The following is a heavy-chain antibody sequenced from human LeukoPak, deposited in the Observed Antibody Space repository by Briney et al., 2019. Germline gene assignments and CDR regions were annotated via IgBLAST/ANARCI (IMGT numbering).Heavy chain of an antibody. CDR2: ISVSGGTT. J-gene: IGHJ4*02. V-gene: IGHV3-23*01. CDR1: GFTFSSYA. D-gene: IGHD3-10*01. CDR3: TKGFYDSGSSLSALDH. Sequence: GGSLRLSCAASGFTFSSYAMSWVRQAPGKGLQWVSGISVSGGTTHYADYVKGRFTISRDNSKHTLYLQMNSLRAEDTALYYCTKGFYDSGSSLSALDHWGQGTLVTVSS.